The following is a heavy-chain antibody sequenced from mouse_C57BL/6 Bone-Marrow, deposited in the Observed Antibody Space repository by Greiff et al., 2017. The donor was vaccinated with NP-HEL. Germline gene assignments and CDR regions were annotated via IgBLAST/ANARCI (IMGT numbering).Heavy chain of an antibody. CDR3: TTHNFDY. Sequence: EVHLVESGAELVRPGASVKLSCTASGFNIKDDYMHWVKQRPEQGLEWIGWIDPENGDTEYASKFQGKATITADTSSNTAYLQLSSLTSEDTAVYYCTTHNFDYWGQGTTLTVSS. V-gene: IGHV14-4*01. CDR2: IDPENGDT. J-gene: IGHJ2*01. CDR1: GFNIKDDY.